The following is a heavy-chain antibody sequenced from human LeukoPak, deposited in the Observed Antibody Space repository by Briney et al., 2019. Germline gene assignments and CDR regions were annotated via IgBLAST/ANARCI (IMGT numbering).Heavy chain of an antibody. J-gene: IGHJ5*02. V-gene: IGHV4-59*01. D-gene: IGHD5-24*01. CDR2: IYYSGST. CDR3: ARDVDGWFDP. CDR1: GGSISSYY. Sequence: SETLSLTCTVSGGSISSYYWSWIRQPPGKGLEWIGYIYYSGSTNYNPSLKSRVTISVDTSKNQFSLKLSPVTAADTAVYYCARDVDGWFDPWGQGTLVTVSS.